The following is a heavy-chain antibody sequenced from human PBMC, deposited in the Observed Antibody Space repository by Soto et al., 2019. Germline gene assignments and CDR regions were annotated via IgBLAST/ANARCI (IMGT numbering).Heavy chain of an antibody. J-gene: IGHJ3*02. CDR3: ARDEIVVPAATHDAFDI. CDR2: ISSSSSTI. V-gene: IGHV3-48*02. D-gene: IGHD2-2*01. CDR1: GFTFSSYS. Sequence: PGGSLRLSCAAFGFTFSSYSMNWVCQAPGKGLEWVSYISSSSSTIYYADSVKGRFTISRDNAKNSLYLQMNSLRDEDTAVYYCARDEIVVPAATHDAFDIWGQGTMVTVSS.